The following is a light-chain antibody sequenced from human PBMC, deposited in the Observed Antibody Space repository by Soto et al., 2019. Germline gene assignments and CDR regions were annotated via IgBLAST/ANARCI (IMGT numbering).Light chain of an antibody. V-gene: IGLV1-44*01. CDR1: SSKLGTNT. J-gene: IGLJ2*01. CDR3: AAWGVSLVV. Sequence: QSVLTQPPSASGTPGQRVTIFCSGSSSKLGTNTVIWYQQLPGAPPKLLIYSDNHRPSGVPDRFSGSKSGTSAPPAISGLQSEDEADYYCAAWGVSLVVFGGGTQLTVL. CDR2: SDN.